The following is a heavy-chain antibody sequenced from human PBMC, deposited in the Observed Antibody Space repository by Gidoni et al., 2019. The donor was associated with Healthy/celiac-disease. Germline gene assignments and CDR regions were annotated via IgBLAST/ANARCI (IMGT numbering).Heavy chain of an antibody. D-gene: IGHD5-18*01. CDR3: ARGASDRYSYGWFY. CDR2: INHSGST. V-gene: IGHV4-34*01. J-gene: IGHJ4*02. Sequence: QVQLQQWGAGLLKPSETLSLTCAVYGGSFSGYYWSWIRQPPGKGLEWIGEINHSGSTNYNPSLKSRVTISVDTSKNQFSLKLISVTAADTAVYYCARGASDRYSYGWFYWGQGTLVTVSS. CDR1: GGSFSGYY.